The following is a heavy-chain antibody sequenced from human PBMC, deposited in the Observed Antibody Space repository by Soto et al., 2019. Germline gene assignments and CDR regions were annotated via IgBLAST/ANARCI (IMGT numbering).Heavy chain of an antibody. CDR1: GDTFTNFG. Sequence: HLVQSGPEVKKPGASVTVSCKNSGDTFTNFGLSWVRQAPGQGLEWMGWIATYNSNKNYAQKFQVRLTLTTDTAPGTGYMELKRLKSDDTAVYYCARVLRGVVNWFDPWGQGPLVTVSS. D-gene: IGHD2-8*02. V-gene: IGHV1-18*01. CDR3: ARVLRGVVNWFDP. CDR2: IATYNSNK. J-gene: IGHJ5*02.